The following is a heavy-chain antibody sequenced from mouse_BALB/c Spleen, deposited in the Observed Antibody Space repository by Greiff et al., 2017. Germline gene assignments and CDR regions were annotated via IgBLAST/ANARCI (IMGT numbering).Heavy chain of an antibody. D-gene: IGHD1-1*01. J-gene: IGHJ2*01. CDR1: GFTFTDYY. CDR3: ARLLRLDY. Sequence: EVKLVESGGGLVQPGGSLRLSCATSGFTFTDYYMSWVRQPPGKALEWLGFIRNKANGYTTEYSASVKGRFTISRDNSQSILYLQMNTLRAEDSATYYCARLLRLDYWGQGTTLTVSS. CDR2: IRNKANGYTT. V-gene: IGHV7-3*02.